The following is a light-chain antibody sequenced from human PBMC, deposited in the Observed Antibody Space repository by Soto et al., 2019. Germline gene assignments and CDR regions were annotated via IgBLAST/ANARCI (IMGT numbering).Light chain of an antibody. J-gene: IGKJ1*01. CDR2: AAS. CDR3: QQSYTTPWT. CDR1: QNISYY. V-gene: IGKV1-39*01. Sequence: DIQMTQSPSSLSASVGDRVTITCRASQNISYYLNWFQQKSGKGPNLLIYAASTLHIGVPSRFSGSGSGTDFSLTISSLQPEDFAGYYCQQSYTTPWTFGQGSNVDVK.